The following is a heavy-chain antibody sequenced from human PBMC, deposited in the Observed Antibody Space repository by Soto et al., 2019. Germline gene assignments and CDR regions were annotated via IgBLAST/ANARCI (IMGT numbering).Heavy chain of an antibody. CDR3: ARGTGWFFF. J-gene: IGHJ4*02. CDR1: GFTFVRSS. CDR2: ISSDGRNE. Sequence: QVQLVESGGGVVHPGRSLRLSCAASGFTFVRSSLHWARQAPGKGLEWVAGISSDGRNEFYADSVKGRFTISRDNSMSTLELQMYSLGSDDTAVYYCARGTGWFFFWGQGTLVTVSS. V-gene: IGHV3-30*04. D-gene: IGHD6-19*01.